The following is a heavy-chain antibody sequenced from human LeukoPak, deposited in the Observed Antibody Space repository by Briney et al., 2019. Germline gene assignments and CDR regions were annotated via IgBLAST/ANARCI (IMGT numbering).Heavy chain of an antibody. J-gene: IGHJ6*03. Sequence: GGSLRLSCATSGFTFTNYGMHWVRQAPGKGLEWVANIKQDGSEKYYVDSVKGRFTISRDNAKNSLYLQMNSLRAEDTAVYYCARDTYCSGGSCYSGPYYYYMDVWGKGTTVTVSS. CDR1: GFTFTNYG. CDR3: ARDTYCSGGSCYSGPYYYYMDV. CDR2: IKQDGSEK. D-gene: IGHD2-15*01. V-gene: IGHV3-7*01.